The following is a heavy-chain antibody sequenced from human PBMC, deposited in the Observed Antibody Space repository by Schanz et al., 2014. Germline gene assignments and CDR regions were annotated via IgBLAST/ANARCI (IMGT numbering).Heavy chain of an antibody. D-gene: IGHD3-10*01. Sequence: QVQLVESGGGVVQPGGSLRLSCAASGFTFSSYGMHWVRQAPGKGLEWVAFIRYDGSNQYYADSVKGRFTISRDNAKNSLYLQMNSLRDEDTAVYYCAREGERKGMLPYYFDYWGQGALVTVSS. CDR3: AREGERKGMLPYYFDY. V-gene: IGHV3-30*02. CDR2: IRYDGSNQ. CDR1: GFTFSSYG. J-gene: IGHJ4*02.